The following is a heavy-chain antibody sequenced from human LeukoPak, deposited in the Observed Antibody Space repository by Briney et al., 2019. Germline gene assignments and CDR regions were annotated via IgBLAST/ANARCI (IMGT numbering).Heavy chain of an antibody. CDR2: INHSGST. CDR1: GGTFSGYY. Sequence: SETLSLTCAVYGGTFSGYYWSWIRQLPGKGLEWIGEINHSGSTNYNPSLKSRVTISVDTSKNQFSLKLSSVTAADTAVCYCAREPYGDYDPYWGQGTLVTVSS. V-gene: IGHV4-34*01. D-gene: IGHD4-17*01. CDR3: AREPYGDYDPY. J-gene: IGHJ4*02.